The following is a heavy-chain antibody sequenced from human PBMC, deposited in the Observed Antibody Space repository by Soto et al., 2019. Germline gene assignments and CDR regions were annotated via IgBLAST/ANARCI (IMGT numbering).Heavy chain of an antibody. Sequence: SETLSLTCTVSGGSISNYYWTWIRQPPGKGLEWIGYIHYSGSTHYNPSLKSRVTISVDTSKNQFSLKLNSVTAADTAVYYCARDSNSNWFDPWGQGTLVTVSS. CDR2: IHYSGST. CDR1: GGSISNYY. V-gene: IGHV4-59*01. D-gene: IGHD1-7*01. J-gene: IGHJ5*02. CDR3: ARDSNSNWFDP.